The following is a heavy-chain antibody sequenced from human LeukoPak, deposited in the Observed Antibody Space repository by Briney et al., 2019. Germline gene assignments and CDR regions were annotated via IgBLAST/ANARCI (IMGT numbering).Heavy chain of an antibody. CDR3: ARELLWFGENKADY. Sequence: PGGSLILSCAASGFTFSRNWMHWVRQTPGKGLVWVSRINTDGSSTRYADSVKGRFTISRDNAKNTLYLQMKSLRAEDTAVYYCARELLWFGENKADYWGQGTLVTVSS. J-gene: IGHJ4*02. V-gene: IGHV3-74*01. CDR1: GFTFSRNW. D-gene: IGHD3-10*01. CDR2: INTDGSST.